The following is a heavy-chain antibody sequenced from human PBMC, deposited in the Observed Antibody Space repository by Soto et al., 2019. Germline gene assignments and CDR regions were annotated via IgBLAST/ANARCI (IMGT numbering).Heavy chain of an antibody. J-gene: IGHJ4*02. CDR1: GFTFSSYW. Sequence: GGSLRLSCAASGFTFSSYWMSWVRQAPGKGLEWVANIKQDGSEKYYVDSVKGRFTISRDNAKNSLYLQMNSLRAEDTAVYYCAREYYYDSSGYYSLYYFDYWGQGTLVTVSS. V-gene: IGHV3-7*03. CDR2: IKQDGSEK. D-gene: IGHD3-22*01. CDR3: AREYYYDSSGYYSLYYFDY.